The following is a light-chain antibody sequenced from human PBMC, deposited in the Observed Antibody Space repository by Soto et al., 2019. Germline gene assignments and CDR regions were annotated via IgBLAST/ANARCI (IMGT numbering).Light chain of an antibody. J-gene: IGKJ2*01. Sequence: EIVMTQSPATLSVSPGERATLSCRASQSVSNNLAWYQQKPCQAPRLLIAGASSRATDIPARFSGSGSGTEFTLPISSLQSEDFAVYYCQQYKDWPPYTFGQGTKLEIK. CDR1: QSVSNN. V-gene: IGKV3-15*01. CDR2: GAS. CDR3: QQYKDWPPYT.